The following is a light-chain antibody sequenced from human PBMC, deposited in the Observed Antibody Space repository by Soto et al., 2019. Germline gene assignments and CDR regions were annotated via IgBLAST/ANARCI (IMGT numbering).Light chain of an antibody. V-gene: IGKV1-9*01. CDR3: QQLNSYPPSIT. CDR2: AAS. J-gene: IGKJ5*01. Sequence: IQLTQSPSSLSASVGDRVTITCRASQGISSYLAWYQQKPGKAPKLLIYAASTLQSGVPSRFSGSGSGTDFTLTISSLQPEAFATYYCQQLNSYPPSITFGQGTRLEIK. CDR1: QGISSY.